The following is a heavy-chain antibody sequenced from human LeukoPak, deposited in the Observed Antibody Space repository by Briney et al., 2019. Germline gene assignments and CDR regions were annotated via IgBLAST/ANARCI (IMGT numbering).Heavy chain of an antibody. D-gene: IGHD5-12*01. V-gene: IGHV3-7*05. CDR2: IKHDGSEK. J-gene: IGHJ4*02. CDR1: EFTFSSYW. CDR3: ARDRGSKYYFDY. Sequence: GSLRLSCAASEFTFSSYWMSWVRQAPGKGLEWVANIKHDGSEKYYVDSVKGRFTISRDNAKNSLYLQMNSLRAEDTAVYYCARDRGSKYYFDYWGQGTLVTVSS.